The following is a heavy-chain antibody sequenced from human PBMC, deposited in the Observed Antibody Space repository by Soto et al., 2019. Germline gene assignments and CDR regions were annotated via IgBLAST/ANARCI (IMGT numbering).Heavy chain of an antibody. V-gene: IGHV4-61*01. CDR1: GGSVSSGSYY. CDR2: IYYSGST. Sequence: SETLSLTCTVSGGSVSSGSYYWSWIRQPPGKGLEWIGYIYYSGSTNYNPSLKSRVTISVDTSKNQFSLKLSSVTAADTAVYYCARDAASGIAAAGTKPRWFDPWGQGTLVTVSS. J-gene: IGHJ5*02. D-gene: IGHD6-13*01. CDR3: ARDAASGIAAAGTKPRWFDP.